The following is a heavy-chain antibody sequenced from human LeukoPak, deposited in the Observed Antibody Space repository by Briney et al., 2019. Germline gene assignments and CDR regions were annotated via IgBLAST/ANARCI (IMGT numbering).Heavy chain of an antibody. D-gene: IGHD3/OR15-3a*01. Sequence: ASVKVSCKASGYTFTTYDINWVRQATGQGLEWMGWMNPNSGNTGYAQKFQGRVTITRNTSISTAYMELSSLRSEDTAVYYCARDGVGLWTSLKLYFYFYYMDVWGEGTTVTVSS. CDR2: MNPNSGNT. J-gene: IGHJ6*03. CDR3: ARDGVGLWTSLKLYFYFYYMDV. CDR1: GYTFTTYD. V-gene: IGHV1-8*03.